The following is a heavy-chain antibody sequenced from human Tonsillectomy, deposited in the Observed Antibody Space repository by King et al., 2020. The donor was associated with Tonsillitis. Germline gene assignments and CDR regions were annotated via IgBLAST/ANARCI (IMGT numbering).Heavy chain of an antibody. CDR3: ASGAKQWLDPADYGMEV. CDR1: GFSFNNYW. J-gene: IGHJ6*02. D-gene: IGHD6-19*01. CDR2: INSDGSST. Sequence: VQLVESGGGLLEPGESLRLSCAASGFSFNNYWMHWVRQAPGKGLVWVSHINSDGSSTTYADSVKGRFTISRDNAKNTLYLQMNSLRAEDTAIYFCASGAKQWLDPADYGMEVSGQGATVTVSS. V-gene: IGHV3-74*03.